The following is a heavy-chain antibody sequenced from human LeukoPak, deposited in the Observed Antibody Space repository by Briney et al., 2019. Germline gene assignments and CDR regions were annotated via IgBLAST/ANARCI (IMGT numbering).Heavy chain of an antibody. J-gene: IGHJ6*02. Sequence: GASVKVSCKASGYTFSNYGISWVRQAPGQGLEWMGWISVYNGNTNYAQKLQGRVTMTTDTSTSTAYMEVRSLRSDDTAEYYCARVPDYYDSSGYFVPDYGMDVWGQGTTVTVSS. CDR1: GYTFSNYG. D-gene: IGHD3-22*01. V-gene: IGHV1-18*01. CDR3: ARVPDYYDSSGYFVPDYGMDV. CDR2: ISVYNGNT.